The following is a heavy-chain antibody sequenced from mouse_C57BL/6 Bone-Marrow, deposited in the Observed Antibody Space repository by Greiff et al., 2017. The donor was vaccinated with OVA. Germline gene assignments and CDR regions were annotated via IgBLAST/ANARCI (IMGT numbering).Heavy chain of an antibody. CDR3: ARRANDGYYEAY. CDR1: GYTFTSYW. J-gene: IGHJ3*01. Sequence: VQLQQPGAELVMPGASVKLSCKASGYTFTSYWMHWVKQRPGQGLEWIGEIDPSDSYTNYNQKFKGKSTLTVDKSSSTAYMQLSSLTSEDSAVYYCARRANDGYYEAYWGQGTLVTVSA. D-gene: IGHD2-3*01. V-gene: IGHV1-69*01. CDR2: IDPSDSYT.